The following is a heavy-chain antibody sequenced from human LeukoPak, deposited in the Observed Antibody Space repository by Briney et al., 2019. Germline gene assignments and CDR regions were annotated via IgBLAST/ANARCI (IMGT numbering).Heavy chain of an antibody. CDR1: GSTFSSYA. Sequence: SVKVSCKASGSTFSSYAISWVRQAPGQGLEWMGGIIPIFGTANYAQKFQGRVTITADESTSTAYMELSSLRSEDTAVYYCATSPLKRNAYCSSTSCWFFDYWGQGTLVTVSS. CDR3: ATSPLKRNAYCSSTSCWFFDY. D-gene: IGHD2-2*01. V-gene: IGHV1-69*13. J-gene: IGHJ4*02. CDR2: IIPIFGTA.